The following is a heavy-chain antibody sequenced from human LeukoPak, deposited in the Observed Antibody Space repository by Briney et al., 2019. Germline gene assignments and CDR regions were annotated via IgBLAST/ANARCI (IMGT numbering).Heavy chain of an antibody. V-gene: IGHV4-61*02. CDR1: GGSISSGSYY. Sequence: SQTLSLTCTVSGGSISSGSYYWSWIRQPAGKGLEWIGRIDTSGSTNYNPSLKSRVTISVDTSKNQFSLKLSSVAAADTAVYYCARRRSGWNDGRFDPWGQGTLVTVSS. CDR2: IDTSGST. J-gene: IGHJ5*02. CDR3: ARRRSGWNDGRFDP. D-gene: IGHD1-1*01.